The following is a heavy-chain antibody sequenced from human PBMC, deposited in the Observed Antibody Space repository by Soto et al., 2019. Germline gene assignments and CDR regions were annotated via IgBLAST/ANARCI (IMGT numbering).Heavy chain of an antibody. Sequence: QVQLVESGGGVVQPGRSLRLSCAASGFTFSSYGMHWVRQAPGKGLEWVAVISYDGSNKYYADSVKGRFTISRDNSKNTLYLQMNSLRAEDTAVYYCANWNGGYSSSLENYYYGMDVWGQGTTVTVSS. CDR2: ISYDGSNK. J-gene: IGHJ6*02. CDR1: GFTFSSYG. CDR3: ANWNGGYSSSLENYYYGMDV. D-gene: IGHD6-13*01. V-gene: IGHV3-30*18.